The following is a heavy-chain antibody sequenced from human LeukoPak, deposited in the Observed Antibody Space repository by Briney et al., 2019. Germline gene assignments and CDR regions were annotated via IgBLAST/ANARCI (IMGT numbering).Heavy chain of an antibody. J-gene: IGHJ4*02. V-gene: IGHV3-23*01. Sequence: GGSLRLSCAASGFTFSSYAMSWVRQAPGKGLEWVSAISGSGGSTYYADSVKGRFTISRDNSKNTLYLQMNSLRAEDTAVYYCAKDVLSTIFGVVIKRAAFDYWGQGTLVIVSS. D-gene: IGHD3-3*01. CDR3: AKDVLSTIFGVVIKRAAFDY. CDR1: GFTFSSYA. CDR2: ISGSGGST.